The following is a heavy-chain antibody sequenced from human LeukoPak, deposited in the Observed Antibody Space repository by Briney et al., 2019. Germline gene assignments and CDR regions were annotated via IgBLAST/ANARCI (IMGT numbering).Heavy chain of an antibody. CDR1: GFTFGDYA. Sequence: GGSLRLSCTAAGFTFGDYAMSWVRQAPGKGLEWVGFIRSKAYGGTTEYAASVKGRFTISRDDSKSNAYLQMNSLKTEDTAVYYCTRSADFWSGYSSIFVYWGEGTLVTVSS. CDR3: TRSADFWSGYSSIFVY. V-gene: IGHV3-49*04. J-gene: IGHJ4*02. CDR2: IRSKAYGGTT. D-gene: IGHD3-3*01.